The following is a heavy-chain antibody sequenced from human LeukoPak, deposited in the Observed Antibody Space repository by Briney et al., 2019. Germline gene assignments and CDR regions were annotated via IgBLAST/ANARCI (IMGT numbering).Heavy chain of an antibody. CDR3: AVTALDNWFDH. CDR2: IFPGDSDT. D-gene: IGHD2-21*02. CDR1: GYNFTKFW. Sequence: RGESLKISCKGSGYNFTKFWLGWVRQMPGKGLEWMGIIFPGDSDTRYSPSFEGQVTISADKSLSTAYLQWTSLNVSDTAMYYCAVTALDNWFDHWGQGTLVTVSS. J-gene: IGHJ5*02. V-gene: IGHV5-51*01.